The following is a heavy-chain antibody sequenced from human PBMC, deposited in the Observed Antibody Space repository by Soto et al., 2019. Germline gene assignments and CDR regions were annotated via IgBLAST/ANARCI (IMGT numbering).Heavy chain of an antibody. CDR3: ARASQYYDCELDP. V-gene: IGHV4-31*03. CDR2: ISNSGRT. D-gene: IGHD3-22*01. J-gene: IGHJ5*02. Sequence: QVQLQESGPGLVKPSQTLSLTCTVSGDSISRGAYYWTWIRQHPVKGLEWIGYISNSGRTYHNPSLKSRLTISLDSGENQFSVRLTSVTAADTAMYYCARASQYYDCELDPWGQGTLVTVSS. CDR1: GDSISRGAYY.